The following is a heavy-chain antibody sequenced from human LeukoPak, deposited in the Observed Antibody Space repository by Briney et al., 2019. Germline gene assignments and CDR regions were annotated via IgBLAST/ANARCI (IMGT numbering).Heavy chain of an antibody. CDR2: IYPGDSDT. V-gene: IGHV5-51*01. Sequence: GESLKISCKGSGYSFTSYWIGWVRQMPGKGLEWMGIIYPGDSDTRYSPSFQGQVTISADKSISTAYLQWSSLKASDTAMYYCARALSSGYYWGYFDYWGQGTLVTVSS. CDR3: ARALSSGYYWGYFDY. D-gene: IGHD3-22*01. J-gene: IGHJ4*02. CDR1: GYSFTSYW.